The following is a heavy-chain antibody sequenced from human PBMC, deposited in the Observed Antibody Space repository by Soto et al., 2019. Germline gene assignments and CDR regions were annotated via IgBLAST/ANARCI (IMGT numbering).Heavy chain of an antibody. V-gene: IGHV3-43*01. CDR2: ISWDGGST. Sequence: GGSLRLSCAASGFTFDDYTMHWVRQAPGKGLEWVSLISWDGGSTYYADSVKGRFTISRDNSKNSLYLQMNSLRTEDTALYYCAKDKSGSGSSRIYYYYGMDVWGQGTTVTVSS. J-gene: IGHJ6*02. D-gene: IGHD3-10*01. CDR1: GFTFDDYT. CDR3: AKDKSGSGSSRIYYYYGMDV.